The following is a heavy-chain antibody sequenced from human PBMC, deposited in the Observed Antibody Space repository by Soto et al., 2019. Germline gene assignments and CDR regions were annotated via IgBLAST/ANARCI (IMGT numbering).Heavy chain of an antibody. J-gene: IGHJ4*02. CDR3: VSQRNVFVY. V-gene: IGHV1-2*04. D-gene: IGHD3-10*02. CDR1: GYNFTGNS. Sequence: QVHLVPSGAAVKKPGASVKVSCQASGYNFTGNSIHWVRQAPGQRLEWMGWLHPYNGGTNYAQKFQAWVTMTRDTSTSTTYMDLSRLPSDYTAVYYSVSQRNVFVYWGQGSLVTVSS. CDR2: LHPYNGGT.